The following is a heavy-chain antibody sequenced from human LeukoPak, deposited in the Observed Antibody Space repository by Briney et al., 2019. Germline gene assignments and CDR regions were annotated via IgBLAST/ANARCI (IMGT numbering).Heavy chain of an antibody. CDR2: IIPIFGTA. CDR1: GGTSSSYA. CDR3: ARSYDFWSGYYSWFDP. D-gene: IGHD3-3*01. V-gene: IGHV1-69*13. Sequence: ASVKVSCKASGGTSSSYAISWVRQAPGQGLEWMGGIIPIFGTANYAQKFQGRVTITADESTSTAYMELSSLRSEDTAVYYCARSYDFWSGYYSWFDPWGQGTLVTVSS. J-gene: IGHJ5*02.